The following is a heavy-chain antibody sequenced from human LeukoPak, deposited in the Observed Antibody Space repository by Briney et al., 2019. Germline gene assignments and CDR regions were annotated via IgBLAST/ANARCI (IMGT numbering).Heavy chain of an antibody. Sequence: GGSLRLSCAASGFTFSSYAMSWVRQAPGKGLEWVSAISGSGGSTYYADSVKGRFTISRDNSKNTLYLRMNSLRAEDTAVYYCAKESNTYYDFWSGLYYFDYWGQGTLVTVSS. CDR1: GFTFSSYA. CDR2: ISGSGGST. V-gene: IGHV3-23*01. D-gene: IGHD3-3*01. J-gene: IGHJ4*02. CDR3: AKESNTYYDFWSGLYYFDY.